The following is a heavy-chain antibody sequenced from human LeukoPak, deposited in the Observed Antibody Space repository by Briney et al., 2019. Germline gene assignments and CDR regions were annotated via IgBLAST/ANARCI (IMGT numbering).Heavy chain of an antibody. CDR2: IYYSGST. CDR3: ARRLVGYCTNGVCSGFDY. J-gene: IGHJ4*02. V-gene: IGHV4-39*07. Sequence: SETLSLTCTVSGGSISSSSYYWGWLRQPPGKGLEWIGSIYYSGSTYYNPSLKSRVTISVDTSKNQFSLKLSSVTAADTAMYYCARRLVGYCTNGVCSGFDYWGQGTLVTVSS. CDR1: GGSISSSSYY. D-gene: IGHD2-8*01.